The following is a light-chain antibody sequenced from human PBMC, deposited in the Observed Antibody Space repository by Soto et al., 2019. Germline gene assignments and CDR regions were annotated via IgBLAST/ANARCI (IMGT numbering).Light chain of an antibody. J-gene: IGKJ5*01. CDR3: MQSTQLPPT. CDR1: RRLLHITGETF. CDR2: EVS. Sequence: DIVMTQSPLSLPVTPGEPASMSFSASRRLLHITGETFLFWYLQKPGQSPQLLIYEVSTRVSGVPDRFSGSGSGTDFTLEISRVETDDVGIYYCMQSTQLPPTFGQGTRLEIK. V-gene: IGKV2D-29*02.